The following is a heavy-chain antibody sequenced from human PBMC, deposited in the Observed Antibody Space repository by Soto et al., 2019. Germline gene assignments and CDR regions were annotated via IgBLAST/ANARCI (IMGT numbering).Heavy chain of an antibody. Sequence: QVQLVESGGGVVQPGRSLSLSCAASGFSFMTFGMHWVRQAPGKGLEWVSVISYDGRNEFYADSVKGRFNISRDNSKNTVYLQMTSLRADDTAVYYCATERWVLRYFDWSLGCSRGKGKMVSVSS. J-gene: IGHJ3*01. CDR2: ISYDGRNE. CDR1: GFSFMTFG. CDR3: ATERWVLRYFDWSLGCS. V-gene: IGHV3-30*03. D-gene: IGHD3-9*01.